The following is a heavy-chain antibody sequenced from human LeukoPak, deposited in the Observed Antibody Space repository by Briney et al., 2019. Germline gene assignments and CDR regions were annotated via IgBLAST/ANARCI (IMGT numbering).Heavy chain of an antibody. CDR2: ISSSSSTI. CDR1: GFAFSNYW. J-gene: IGHJ6*03. D-gene: IGHD5-18*01. V-gene: IGHV3-48*01. Sequence: GGSLRLSCAASGFAFSNYWMSWVRQAPGKGLEWVSYISSSSSTIYYADSVKGRFTISRDNATNSLYLQMNGLRAEDTAVYYCAGISCGYYYSYYMDVWGKGTTVTVSS. CDR3: AGISCGYYYSYYMDV.